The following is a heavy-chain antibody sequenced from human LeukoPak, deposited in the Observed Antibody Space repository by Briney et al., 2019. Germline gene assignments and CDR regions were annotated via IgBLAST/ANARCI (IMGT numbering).Heavy chain of an antibody. CDR1: GFTFSSYA. CDR3: ARDKDYYDSSGYYDY. Sequence: GGSLRLSCAASGFTFSSYAMHWVRQAPGKGLEWVAVISYDGSNKYYADSVKGRFTISRDNSKNTLYLQMNSLRAEDTAVYYCARDKDYYDSSGYYDYWGQGTLVTVSS. J-gene: IGHJ4*02. V-gene: IGHV3-30*04. CDR2: ISYDGSNK. D-gene: IGHD3-22*01.